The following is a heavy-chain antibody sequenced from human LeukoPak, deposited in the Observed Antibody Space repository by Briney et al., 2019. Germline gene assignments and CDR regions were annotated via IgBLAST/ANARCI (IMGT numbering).Heavy chain of an antibody. CDR3: ARAVPWYYFDY. D-gene: IGHD2-8*02. CDR2: INHSGST. Sequence: SETLSLTCAVYGGSFSGYYWSWIRQPPGKGLEWIGEINHSGSTNYKPSLKSRVTISVDTSKNQFSLKLSSVTAADTDVYYCARAVPWYYFDYWGQGTLVTVSS. J-gene: IGHJ4*02. V-gene: IGHV4-34*01. CDR1: GGSFSGYY.